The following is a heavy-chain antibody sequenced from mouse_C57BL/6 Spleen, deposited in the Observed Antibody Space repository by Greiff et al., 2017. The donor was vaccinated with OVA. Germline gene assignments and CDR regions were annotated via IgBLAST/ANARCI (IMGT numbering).Heavy chain of an antibody. CDR1: GYAFSSSW. D-gene: IGHD1-1*01. V-gene: IGHV1-82*01. Sequence: QVQLQQSGPELVKPGASVKISCKASGYAFSSSWMNWVKQRPGKGLEWIGRIYPGDGDTNYNGKFKGKATLTADKSSSTAYIQLSSLTSEDSAVYFCAKVAGYYSMDYWGQGTSVTVSS. J-gene: IGHJ4*01. CDR3: AKVAGYYSMDY. CDR2: IYPGDGDT.